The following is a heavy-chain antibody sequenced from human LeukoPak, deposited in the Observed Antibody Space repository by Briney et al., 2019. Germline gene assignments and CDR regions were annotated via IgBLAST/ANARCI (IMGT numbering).Heavy chain of an antibody. V-gene: IGHV3-23*01. D-gene: IGHD3-9*01. CDR3: AKGRPVRYFDWLPAFDI. CDR1: GFTFSSYA. J-gene: IGHJ3*02. Sequence: PGGSPRLSCAASGFTFSSYAMSWVRQAPGKGLEWVSAISGSGGSTYYADSVKGRFTISRDNSKNTLYLQMNSLRAEDTAVYYCAKGRPVRYFDWLPAFDIWGQGTMVTVSS. CDR2: ISGSGGST.